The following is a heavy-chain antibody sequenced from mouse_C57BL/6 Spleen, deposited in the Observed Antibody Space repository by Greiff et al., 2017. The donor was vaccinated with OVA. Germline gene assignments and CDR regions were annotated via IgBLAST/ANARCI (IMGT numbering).Heavy chain of an antibody. V-gene: IGHV1-42*01. CDR1: GYSFTGYY. Sequence: EVQLQQSGPELVKPGASVKISCKASGYSFTGYYMNWVKQSPEKSLEWIGEINPSTGGTTYNQKFKAKATLTVDKSSSTAYMQLKSLTSEDSAVYYCARSGYFDVWGKGTTVTVSS. J-gene: IGHJ1*03. CDR3: ARSGYFDV. CDR2: INPSTGGT.